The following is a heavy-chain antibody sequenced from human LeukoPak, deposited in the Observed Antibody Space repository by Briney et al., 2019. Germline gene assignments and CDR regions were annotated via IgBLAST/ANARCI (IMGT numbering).Heavy chain of an antibody. D-gene: IGHD2-15*01. Sequence: AGGSLRLSCAASGFSVSSNYMSWVRQAPGKGLEWVSVIYSGGSTHYADSVKGRFTISRDNSKNTLYLQMNSLRAEDTAVYYCAKAGGYCSGGSCYSGDYYYYYMDVWGKGTTVTISS. CDR3: AKAGGYCSGGSCYSGDYYYYYMDV. V-gene: IGHV3-53*01. J-gene: IGHJ6*03. CDR2: IYSGGST. CDR1: GFSVSSNY.